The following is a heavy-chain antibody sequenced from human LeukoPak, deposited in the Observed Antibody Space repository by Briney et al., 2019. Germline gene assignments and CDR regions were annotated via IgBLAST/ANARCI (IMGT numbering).Heavy chain of an antibody. CDR2: IWYDGSSE. CDR3: ARDSYDILTGYYSGPDY. J-gene: IGHJ4*02. V-gene: IGHV3-33*01. CDR1: GFTFSSFG. Sequence: GGSLRLSCAASGFTFSSFGMHWVRQAPGKGLEWVTLIWYDGSSEYYVDSVKGRFTISRDNSKNTLYLQINSLRAEDTAVYYYARDSYDILTGYYSGPDYWGQGTQVTVSS. D-gene: IGHD3-9*01.